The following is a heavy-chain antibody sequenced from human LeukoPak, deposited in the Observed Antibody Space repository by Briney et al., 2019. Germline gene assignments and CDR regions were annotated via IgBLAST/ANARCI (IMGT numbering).Heavy chain of an antibody. CDR3: ARDAPYDYERSGYRLSYFDY. CDR1: GFIVSRNY. Sequence: QAGGSLRLSCAASGFIVSRNYMSWVRQAPGKGLEWISVIFAGGLPSYADSVKGRFTISRDHSKNTLFLHMNSLRVEDTAVYYCARDAPYDYERSGYRLSYFDYWGQGTLVTVSS. D-gene: IGHD3-22*01. CDR2: IFAGGLP. J-gene: IGHJ4*02. V-gene: IGHV3-66*01.